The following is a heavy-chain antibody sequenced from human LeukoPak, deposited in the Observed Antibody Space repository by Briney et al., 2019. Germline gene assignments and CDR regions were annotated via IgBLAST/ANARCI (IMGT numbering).Heavy chain of an antibody. CDR3: TRVVYDILTGYYRVPYYFDY. D-gene: IGHD3-9*01. CDR1: GFTFGDYA. CDR2: IRSKAYSGTT. V-gene: IGHV3-49*05. Sequence: KPGGSLRLSCTGSGFTFGDYAMGWLRQAPGKGLEWVGFIRSKAYSGTTEYAASVKGRFIISRDDSKSIAYLEMSSLKTEDTAVYYCTRVVYDILTGYYRVPYYFDYWGQGTLVTVSS. J-gene: IGHJ4*02.